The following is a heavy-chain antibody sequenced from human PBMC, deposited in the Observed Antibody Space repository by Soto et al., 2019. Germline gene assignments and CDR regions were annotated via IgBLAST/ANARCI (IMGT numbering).Heavy chain of an antibody. Sequence: EVQLVESGGGLVQPGGSLRLSCEGSGFTFSGHYMDWVRQAPGKGLEWLGRIRNKPNGHTTAYAASVKGRFTISRDDSKNLVYMQMNSLNSEDTALYYCSSTVITAPLFEYWGQGTLVAVSS. V-gene: IGHV3-72*01. J-gene: IGHJ4*02. CDR3: SSTVITAPLFEY. CDR1: GFTFSGHY. D-gene: IGHD2-21*02. CDR2: IRNKPNGHTT.